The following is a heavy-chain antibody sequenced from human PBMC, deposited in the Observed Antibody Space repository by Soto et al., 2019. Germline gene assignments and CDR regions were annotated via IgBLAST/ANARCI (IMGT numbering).Heavy chain of an antibody. J-gene: IGHJ6*02. CDR2: IYHSGST. CDR3: ATDLLGYCGTDCYPLDV. V-gene: IGHV4-30-2*02. Sequence: TLSLTCAVSGGSISSGGYSWSWIRQPPGKGLEWIGYIYHSGSTYYNPSLKSRVTTSVDRSKNQFSLKLNSVTAADTAVYYCATDLLGYCGTDCYPLDVWGQGTTVTVSS. D-gene: IGHD2-21*02. CDR1: GGSISSGGYS.